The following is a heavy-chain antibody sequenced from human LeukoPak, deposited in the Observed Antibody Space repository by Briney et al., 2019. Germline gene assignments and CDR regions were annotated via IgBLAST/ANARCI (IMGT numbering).Heavy chain of an antibody. CDR1: GGSFSGYY. V-gene: IGHV4-34*01. CDR2: INHSGST. CDR3: ARGRRIHRYSSYYGMDV. J-gene: IGHJ6*02. Sequence: PSETLSLTCAVYGGSFSGYYWSWIRQPPGKGLEWIGEINHSGSTNYNPSLKSRVTISIDTSKNQFSLKLSSVTAADTAVYYCARGRRIHRYSSYYGMDVWGQGTTATVSS. D-gene: IGHD6-13*01.